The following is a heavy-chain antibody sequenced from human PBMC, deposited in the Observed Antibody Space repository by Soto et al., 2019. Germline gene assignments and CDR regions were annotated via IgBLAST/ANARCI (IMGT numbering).Heavy chain of an antibody. V-gene: IGHV1-18*01. J-gene: IGHJ4*02. CDR2: ISAYNGNT. Sequence: GASVKVSCKASGYTFTSYGISWVRQAPGQGLEWMGWISAYNGNTNYAQKLQGRVTMTTDTSTSTAYMELRSLRSDDTAVYYCARDSSRGHSSGRGFDYWGQGTLVTVSS. D-gene: IGHD6-19*01. CDR1: GYTFTSYG. CDR3: ARDSSRGHSSGRGFDY.